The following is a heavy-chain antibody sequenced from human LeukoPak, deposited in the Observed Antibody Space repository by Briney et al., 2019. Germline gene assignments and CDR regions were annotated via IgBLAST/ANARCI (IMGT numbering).Heavy chain of an antibody. CDR1: GFTFSNAW. Sequence: GGSLRLSCAASGFTFSNAWMSWVRQAPGKGLEWVGRIKSKTDGGTTDYAAPVKGRFTISRDDSKNTLYLQMNSLKTEDTAVYYCITEQAVAGTDELNYFDYWGQGTLVTVSS. D-gene: IGHD6-19*01. CDR3: ITEQAVAGTDELNYFDY. V-gene: IGHV3-15*01. J-gene: IGHJ4*02. CDR2: IKSKTDGGTT.